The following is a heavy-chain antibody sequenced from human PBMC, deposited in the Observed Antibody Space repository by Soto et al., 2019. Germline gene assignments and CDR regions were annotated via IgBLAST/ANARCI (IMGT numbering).Heavy chain of an antibody. CDR1: GFTFSSYS. V-gene: IGHV3-21*01. D-gene: IGHD6-6*01. CDR2: ISSSSSYI. CDR3: ARDYGLRGYSSSSSPYYYYYGMDV. J-gene: IGHJ6*02. Sequence: GGSLRLSCAASGFTFSSYSMNWVRQARGKGLEWVSSISSSSSYIYYADSVKGRFTISRDNAKNSLYLQMNSLRAEDTAVYYCARDYGLRGYSSSSSPYYYYYGMDVWGQGTTVTVSS.